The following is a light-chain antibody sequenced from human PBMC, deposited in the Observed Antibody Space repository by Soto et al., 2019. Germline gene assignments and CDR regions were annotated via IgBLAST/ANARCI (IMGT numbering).Light chain of an antibody. V-gene: IGLV2-14*01. CDR2: DVT. CDR3: RSYTSISTYV. Sequence: QSALTQPASVSGSPGQSITISCTGTSSDVGGYNFVSLYQQHPDKAPKHMIYDVTNRPSGVSNRFSGYKSGNTSSLTISGIQAEYEADDYCRSYTSISTYVFGTGTKLTVL. J-gene: IGLJ1*01. CDR1: SSDVGGYNF.